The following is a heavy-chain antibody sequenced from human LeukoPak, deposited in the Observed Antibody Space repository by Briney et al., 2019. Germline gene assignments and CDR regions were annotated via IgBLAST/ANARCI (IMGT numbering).Heavy chain of an antibody. CDR2: ISSSSSGSTT. J-gene: IGHJ4*02. D-gene: IGHD3-3*01. CDR3: AKVDDFWRGPPGY. Sequence: GGSLRLSCAASGFSFSDYYMGWIRQAPGKGLDWVSFISSSSSGSTTYYADSVKGRFTISRDNAKNSLYLQMDSLRAEDTAVYYCAKVDDFWRGPPGYWGQGTLVTVSS. V-gene: IGHV3-11*01. CDR1: GFSFSDYY.